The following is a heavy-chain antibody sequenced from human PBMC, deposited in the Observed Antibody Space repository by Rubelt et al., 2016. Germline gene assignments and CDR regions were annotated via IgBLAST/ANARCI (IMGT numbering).Heavy chain of an antibody. D-gene: IGHD3-22*01. Sequence: GGIYYSGSTYYNPSLKSRVTISVDTSKNQFSLKLSSVTAADTAVYYCARTNYYDSSGYRLYYFDYWGQGTLVTVSS. J-gene: IGHJ4*02. CDR2: IYYSGST. V-gene: IGHV4-39*01. CDR3: ARTNYYDSSGYRLYYFDY.